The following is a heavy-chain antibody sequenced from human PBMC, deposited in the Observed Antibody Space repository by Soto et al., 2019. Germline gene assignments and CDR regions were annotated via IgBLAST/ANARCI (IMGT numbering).Heavy chain of an antibody. CDR1: GGSISSSSYY. CDR3: ARPARDYYDSSGYLD. Sequence: QLQLQESGPGLVKPSETLSLTCTVSGGSISSSSYYWGWIRQPPGKGLEWIGSIYYSGSTYYNPFLKSRVTISVDTSKNQFSLKLSSVTAADTAVYYCARPARDYYDSSGYLDWGQGTLVTVSS. CDR2: IYYSGST. J-gene: IGHJ4*02. D-gene: IGHD3-22*01. V-gene: IGHV4-39*01.